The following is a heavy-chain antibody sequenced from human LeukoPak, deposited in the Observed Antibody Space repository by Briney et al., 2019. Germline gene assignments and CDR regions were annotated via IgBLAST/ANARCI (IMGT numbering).Heavy chain of an antibody. CDR2: ISSRGDST. CDR3: VKGPRPDITVTHTVEN. V-gene: IGHV3-23*01. J-gene: IGHJ4*02. Sequence: GGSLRLSCAASGFIFSNYAMSWVRQVPGRGLESVSTISSRGDSTYVADSVKGRFTISRDNSKNSLYLQMNTVRAEDTAVYYCVKGPRPDITVTHTVENWGQGTLVTVSS. D-gene: IGHD4-17*01. CDR1: GFIFSNYA.